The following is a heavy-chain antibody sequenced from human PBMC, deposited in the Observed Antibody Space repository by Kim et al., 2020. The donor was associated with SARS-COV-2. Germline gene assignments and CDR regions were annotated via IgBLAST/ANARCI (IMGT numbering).Heavy chain of an antibody. J-gene: IGHJ6*02. D-gene: IGHD1-26*01. CDR3: AREVGAAYYYGMDV. V-gene: IGHV1-46*01. Sequence: QKFQGRVTLTRDTSTSTVYMELSSLRSEDTAVYYCAREVGAAYYYGMDVWGQGTTVTVSS.